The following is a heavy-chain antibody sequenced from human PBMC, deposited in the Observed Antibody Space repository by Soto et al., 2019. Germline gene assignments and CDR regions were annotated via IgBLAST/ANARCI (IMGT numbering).Heavy chain of an antibody. CDR1: GGTFSSYT. Sequence: QVQLVQSGAEVKKSGSSVKVSCKASGGTFSSYTVGWVRQAPGQGLELMGGITPLFGTPSYAQKFQGRVTITADEYTATAYMELRSLTSEDTAVYYCASRYYLPLPAGGSSDTEYFPHWGQGTLVTVSS. CDR2: ITPLFGTP. CDR3: ASRYYLPLPAGGSSDTEYFPH. J-gene: IGHJ1*01. V-gene: IGHV1-69*01. D-gene: IGHD3-10*01.